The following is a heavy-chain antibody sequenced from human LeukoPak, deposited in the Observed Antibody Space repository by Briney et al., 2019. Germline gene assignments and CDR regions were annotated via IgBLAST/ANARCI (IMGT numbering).Heavy chain of an antibody. CDR1: GYSFTSYW. D-gene: IGHD3-22*01. CDR3: ARRLTYDSRAYYCLDY. Sequence: GESLKISCMGSGYSFTSYWIGWVRQKPGKGLEWMGIIFPGDSDTRYSPSFQGQVTISADKSISTAYLQWSSLKASDTAMYYCARRLTYDSRAYYCLDYWGQGTLVTVSS. J-gene: IGHJ4*02. CDR2: IFPGDSDT. V-gene: IGHV5-51*01.